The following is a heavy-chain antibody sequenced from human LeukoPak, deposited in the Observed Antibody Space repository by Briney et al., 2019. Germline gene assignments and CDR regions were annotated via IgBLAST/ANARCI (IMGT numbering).Heavy chain of an antibody. CDR1: GFTFSNA. V-gene: IGHV3-23*01. D-gene: IGHD3-16*01. CDR2: ISDSGGNT. CDR3: AKDGGAGQLLF. Sequence: PGRSLRLSCAASGFTFSNAMSWVRRAPGKGLEWVSGISDSGGNTYYADSVKGRFTISRDNSKNTLYLQMSSLRAEDTAVYYCAKDGGAGQLLFWSQGTLVTVSS. J-gene: IGHJ4*02.